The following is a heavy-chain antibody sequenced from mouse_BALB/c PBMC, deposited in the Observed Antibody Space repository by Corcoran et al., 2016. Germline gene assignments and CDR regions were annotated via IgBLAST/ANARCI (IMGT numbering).Heavy chain of an antibody. J-gene: IGHJ4*01. D-gene: IGHD2-14*01. V-gene: IGHV14-3*02. Sequence: EVQLQQSGAELVKPGASVKLSCTASGFNIKDTYMHWVKQRPEQGLEWIGRIDPANGNTKYDPKFQGKATITAETSSNTADLQLSSLTSEDTAVYYCARSYRYDDAMDYWGQGTSVTVSS. CDR2: IDPANGNT. CDR3: ARSYRYDDAMDY. CDR1: GFNIKDTY.